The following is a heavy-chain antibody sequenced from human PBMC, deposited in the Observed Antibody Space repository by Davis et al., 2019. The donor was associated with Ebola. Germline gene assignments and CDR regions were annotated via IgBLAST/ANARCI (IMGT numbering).Heavy chain of an antibody. J-gene: IGHJ4*02. CDR3: ARAQFPTTSDH. CDR1: GYTLTELS. D-gene: IGHD1-1*01. V-gene: IGHV1-2*06. CDR2: INPNSGGT. Sequence: AASVKVSCKVSGYTLTELSMHWVRQAPGQGLEWMGRINPNSGGTNYAQKFQGRVTMTRDTSISTAYMEVGSLRSDDTAVYYCARAQFPTTSDHWGQGTLVTVSS.